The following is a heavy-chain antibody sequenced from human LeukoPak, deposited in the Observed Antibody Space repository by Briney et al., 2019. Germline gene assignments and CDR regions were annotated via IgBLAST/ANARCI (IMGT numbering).Heavy chain of an antibody. D-gene: IGHD3-3*01. CDR3: ASDSPSITIFGVVTKYYYYGMDV. CDR2: INPNSGGT. J-gene: IGHJ6*02. Sequence: ASVKVSCKASGYTFTGYYMHWVRQAPGQGLEWMGWINPNSGGTNYAQKFQGRVTMTRDTSISTAYMELSRLRSDDTAVYYCASDSPSITIFGVVTKYYYYGMDVWGQGPTVTVSS. V-gene: IGHV1-2*02. CDR1: GYTFTGYY.